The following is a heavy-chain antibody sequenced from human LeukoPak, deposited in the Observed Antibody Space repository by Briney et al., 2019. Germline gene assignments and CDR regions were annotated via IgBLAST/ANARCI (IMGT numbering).Heavy chain of an antibody. J-gene: IGHJ2*01. Sequence: SETLSLTCTVSGGSLSSYYWSWIRQPPGKGLEWIGYIYYSGSTNYNPSLKSRVTISVDTSKNQFSLKLSSVTAADTAVYYCARRALYYYDSSGYRQPYWYFDLWGRGTLVTVSP. CDR2: IYYSGST. V-gene: IGHV4-59*08. CDR3: ARRALYYYDSSGYRQPYWYFDL. D-gene: IGHD3-22*01. CDR1: GGSLSSYY.